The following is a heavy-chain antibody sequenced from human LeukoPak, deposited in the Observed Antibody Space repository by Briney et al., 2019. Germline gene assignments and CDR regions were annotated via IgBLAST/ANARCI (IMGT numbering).Heavy chain of an antibody. Sequence: SVKVSCKASGYTFTSYGISWVRQAPGQGLEWMGRIIPILGIANYAQKFQGRVTITADKSTSTAYMGLSSLRSEDTAVYYCARDFWLGGSGSYYNPFDYWGQGTLVTVSS. CDR1: GYTFTSYG. CDR3: ARDFWLGGSGSYYNPFDY. CDR2: IIPILGIA. D-gene: IGHD3-10*01. J-gene: IGHJ4*02. V-gene: IGHV1-69*04.